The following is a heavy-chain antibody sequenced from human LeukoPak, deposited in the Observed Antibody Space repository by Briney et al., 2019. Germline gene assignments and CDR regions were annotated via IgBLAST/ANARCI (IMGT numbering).Heavy chain of an antibody. V-gene: IGHV3-23*01. Sequence: PGGSLGLSCAPSGFTFSSSARSWVPQAPGKGLEWVSVISGGGGTIYYADSVKGRFTISRDNSRNTLYLQMNSLRAEDTALYFCARERGNTYGPFDFWGQGTLVTASS. CDR3: ARERGNTYGPFDF. J-gene: IGHJ4*02. CDR2: ISGGGGTI. D-gene: IGHD5-18*01. CDR1: GFTFSSSA.